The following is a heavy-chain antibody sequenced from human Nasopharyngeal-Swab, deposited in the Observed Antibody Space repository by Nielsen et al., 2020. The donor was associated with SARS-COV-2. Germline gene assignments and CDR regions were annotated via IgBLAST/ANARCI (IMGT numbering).Heavy chain of an antibody. CDR2: INHSGST. CDR3: ARGVSRTGATTLGFGYYYYYYMDV. Sequence: SETLSLTCAVYGGSFSGYYWSWIRQPPGKGLEWIGEINHSGSTNYNPSLKSRVTISVDTSKNQFSLKLNSVTAADTAVYYCARGVSRTGATTLGFGYYYYYYMDVWGKGTTVTVSS. CDR1: GGSFSGYY. D-gene: IGHD1-1*01. V-gene: IGHV4-34*01. J-gene: IGHJ6*03.